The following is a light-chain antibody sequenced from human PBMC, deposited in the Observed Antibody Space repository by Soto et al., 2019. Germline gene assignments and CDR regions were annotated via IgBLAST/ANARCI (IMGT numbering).Light chain of an antibody. J-gene: IGKJ2*01. CDR2: DAS. V-gene: IGKV1-5*01. Sequence: DIQMTQSPSTLSASVGDRVTITCRASQRIITWLVSYPQKPGKAPNVLIYDASSLQSGVLSRFSGHGSGTYFSLTISSLQPDDSSIYYCQQYKTYATCGKGTKVYIK. CDR1: QRIITW. CDR3: QQYKTYAT.